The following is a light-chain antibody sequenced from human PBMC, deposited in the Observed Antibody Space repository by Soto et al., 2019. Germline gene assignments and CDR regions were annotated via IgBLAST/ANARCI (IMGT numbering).Light chain of an antibody. CDR3: QHYTKYPER. V-gene: IGKV1-5*01. CDR1: QSISSW. Sequence: DIQMTQSPSTLSASVGDRVTITCRASQSISSWLAWYQQKPGKAPKPLIYDASSLESGVPSRLRGSGYGTELTITISSMQTDDVGTDCSQHYTKYPERFGHGTKVDIK. CDR2: DAS. J-gene: IGKJ1*01.